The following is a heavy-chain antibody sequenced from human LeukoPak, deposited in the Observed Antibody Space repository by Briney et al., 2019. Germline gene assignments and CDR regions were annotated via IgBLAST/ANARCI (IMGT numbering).Heavy chain of an antibody. CDR3: VGGDY. V-gene: IGHV3-7*01. CDR1: GLTFSIHW. CDR2: INQDGSDK. Sequence: GGSLRLSCAASGLTFSIHWMNWVRQSPGKGLECVANINQDGSDKYYVDSVKGRFTISRDNTKNSLYLQMNSLRAEDTAVYYCVGGDYWGQGTLVTVSS. J-gene: IGHJ4*02.